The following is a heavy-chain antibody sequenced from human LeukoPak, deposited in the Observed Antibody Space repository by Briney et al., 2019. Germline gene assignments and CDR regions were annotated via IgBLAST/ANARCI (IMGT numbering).Heavy chain of an antibody. D-gene: IGHD1-1*01. J-gene: IGHJ6*03. CDR2: IGTASDT. V-gene: IGHV3-13*01. CDR1: GFTVSSTY. CDR3: ARGPPRGKYYYMDV. Sequence: GGSLRLSCAASGFTVSSTYMSWVRQAPGKGLEWVSTIGTASDTYYPGSVEGRFTLSRDNAKNSLYLQMNSLTAGDTAVYYCARGPPRGKYYYMDVWGKGTTVTVSS.